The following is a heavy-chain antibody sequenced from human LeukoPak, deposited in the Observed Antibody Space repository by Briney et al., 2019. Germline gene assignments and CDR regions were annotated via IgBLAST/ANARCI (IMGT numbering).Heavy chain of an antibody. Sequence: GGSLRLSCAASGFTFSDYYMSWIRQAPGKGLEWVPYISSSGSTIYYADSVKGRFTISRDNAKNSLYLQMNSLRAEDTAVYYCAREECTNGVCEDAFDIWGQGTMVTVSS. D-gene: IGHD2-8*01. CDR2: ISSSGSTI. CDR3: AREECTNGVCEDAFDI. J-gene: IGHJ3*02. V-gene: IGHV3-11*01. CDR1: GFTFSDYY.